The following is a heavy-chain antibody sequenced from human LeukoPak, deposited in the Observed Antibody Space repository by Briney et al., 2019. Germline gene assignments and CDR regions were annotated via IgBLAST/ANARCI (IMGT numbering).Heavy chain of an antibody. D-gene: IGHD1-1*01. Sequence: PSETLSLTCTVSGGSISSGDYYWSWIRQPPGKGLEWIGYIYYSGSTNYNPSLKSRVTISIDTSKNQFSLILSSVTAADTAVYYCATVAPSGNWFDPWGQGTLVTISS. CDR3: ATVAPSGNWFDP. CDR1: GGSISSGDYY. CDR2: IYYSGST. J-gene: IGHJ5*02. V-gene: IGHV4-61*08.